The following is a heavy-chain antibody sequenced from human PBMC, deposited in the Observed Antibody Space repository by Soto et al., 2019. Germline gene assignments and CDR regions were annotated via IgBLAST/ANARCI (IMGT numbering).Heavy chain of an antibody. J-gene: IGHJ5*02. D-gene: IGHD3-10*01. CDR1: GGSISSYY. Sequence: PSETLSLTCTVSGGSISSYYWSWIRQPPGKGLEWIGYIYYSGNTYYNPSLKSRVTISVDTSKNQFSLKLSSVTAADAAVYYCASLTVLLHWFDPWGQGTLVTVSS. V-gene: IGHV4-59*04. CDR2: IYYSGNT. CDR3: ASLTVLLHWFDP.